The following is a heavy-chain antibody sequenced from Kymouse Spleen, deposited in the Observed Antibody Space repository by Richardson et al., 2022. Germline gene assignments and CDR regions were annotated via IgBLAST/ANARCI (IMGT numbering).Heavy chain of an antibody. CDR1: GFTFSSYG. Sequence: QVQLVESGGGVVQPGRSLRLSCAASGFTFSSYGMHWVRQAPGKGLEWVAVIWYDGSNKYYADSVKGRFTISRDNSKNTLYLQMNSLRAEDTAVYYCARDLMVRGVIGYYYGMDVWGQGTTVTVSS. CDR2: IWYDGSNK. D-gene: IGHD3-10*01. J-gene: IGHJ6*02. CDR3: ARDLMVRGVIGYYYGMDV. V-gene: IGHV3-33*01.